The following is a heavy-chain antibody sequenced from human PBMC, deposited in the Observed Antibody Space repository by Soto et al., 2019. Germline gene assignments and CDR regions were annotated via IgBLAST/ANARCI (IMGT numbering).Heavy chain of an antibody. CDR3: ARGPIAAAGAYFQH. CDR1: GGSFSGYY. CDR2: INHSGST. V-gene: IGHV4-34*01. D-gene: IGHD6-13*01. Sequence: SETLSLTCAVYGGSFSGYYWSWIRQPPGKGLEWIGEINHSGSTNYNPSLKSRVTISVDTSKNQFSLKLSSVAAADTAVYYCARGPIAAAGAYFQHWGQGTLVNVSS. J-gene: IGHJ1*01.